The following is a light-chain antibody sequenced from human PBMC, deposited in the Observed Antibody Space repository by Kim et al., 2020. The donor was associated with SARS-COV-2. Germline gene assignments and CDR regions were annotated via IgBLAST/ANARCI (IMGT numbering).Light chain of an antibody. Sequence: AWEQTLSIPCQGASVRSDYASWYQQKPGQAPVLVIDGKNNRPSGIPDRFSGSSSGNTASLTITGAQAEDEADYYCNSRDSSGNHLVFGGGTQLTVL. CDR3: NSRDSSGNHLV. V-gene: IGLV3-19*01. CDR2: GKN. CDR1: SVRSDY. J-gene: IGLJ3*02.